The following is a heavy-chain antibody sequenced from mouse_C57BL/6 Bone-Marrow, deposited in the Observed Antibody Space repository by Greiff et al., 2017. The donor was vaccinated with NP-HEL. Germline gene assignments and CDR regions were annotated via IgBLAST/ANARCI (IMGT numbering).Heavy chain of an antibody. D-gene: IGHD1-1*01. CDR1: GYTFTEYT. CDR2: FYPGSGSI. V-gene: IGHV1-62-2*01. Sequence: QVQLKESGAELVKPGASVKLSCKASGYTFTEYTIHWVKQRSGQGLEWIGWFYPGSGSIKYNEKFKDKATLTADKSSSTVYMELSRLTSEDSAVYFCARHEDLRYYGSHYAMDYWGQGTSVTVSS. J-gene: IGHJ4*01. CDR3: ARHEDLRYYGSHYAMDY.